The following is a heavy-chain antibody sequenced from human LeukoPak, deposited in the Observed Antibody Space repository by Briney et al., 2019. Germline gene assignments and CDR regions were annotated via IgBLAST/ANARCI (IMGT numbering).Heavy chain of an antibody. D-gene: IGHD3-10*01. J-gene: IGHJ4*02. V-gene: IGHV3-48*03. CDR2: SSYSGSII. CDR3: ARERYYYGSGSYWGFDY. Sequence: PGGSLRLSCAASGFMFSNYEMNWVRQAPGKGLEWVAYSSYSGSIIYYADSVKGRFTISRDNSKNLLYLQMNSLRAEDTAVYYCARERYYYGSGSYWGFDYWGQGTLVTVSS. CDR1: GFMFSNYE.